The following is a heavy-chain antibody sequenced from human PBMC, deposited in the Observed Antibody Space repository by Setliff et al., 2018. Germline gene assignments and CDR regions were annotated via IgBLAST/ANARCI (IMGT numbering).Heavy chain of an antibody. D-gene: IGHD3-16*01. CDR2: IIPILETT. CDR3: ARELRSPFWHIDY. CDR1: GYRFSTYG. Sequence: ASVKVSCKASGYRFSTYGISWVRQAPGQGLLWMGRIIPILETTNYAQNFQGRVSITADRSTNTVQMQVSSLRSEDTAVYYCARELRSPFWHIDYWGQGTLVTVSS. J-gene: IGHJ4*02. V-gene: IGHV1-69*11.